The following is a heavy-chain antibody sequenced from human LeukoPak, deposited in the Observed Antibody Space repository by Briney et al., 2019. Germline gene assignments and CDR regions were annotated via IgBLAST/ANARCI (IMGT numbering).Heavy chain of an antibody. CDR2: ISGSGGST. V-gene: IGHV3-23*01. J-gene: IGHJ4*02. CDR3: VREDTPATANY. CDR1: GFTFSSYA. D-gene: IGHD2-21*02. Sequence: HAGGSLRLSCAASGFTFSSYAMSWVRQAPGKGLEWVSAISGSGGSTYYADSVTGRFTISRDNSKDTLFLQMHSLRPGDTAVYYCVREDTPATANYWGQGTLVTISS.